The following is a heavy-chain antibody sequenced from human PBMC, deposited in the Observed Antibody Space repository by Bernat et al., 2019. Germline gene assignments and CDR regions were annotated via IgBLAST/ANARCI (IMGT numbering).Heavy chain of an antibody. Sequence: QVQLVQSGSELKKPGASVKVSCKASGYTFTTYAINWVRLAPGQGLEWLGWINTNTGNPTYAQGFTGRFVFSLDTSVSAAYLQITNLKAEDTAVYYCARDNPNYFGSGNYIDYWGQGTLVTVSS. J-gene: IGHJ4*02. D-gene: IGHD3-10*01. CDR2: INTNTGNP. CDR3: ARDNPNYFGSGNYIDY. CDR1: GYTFTTYA. V-gene: IGHV7-4-1*02.